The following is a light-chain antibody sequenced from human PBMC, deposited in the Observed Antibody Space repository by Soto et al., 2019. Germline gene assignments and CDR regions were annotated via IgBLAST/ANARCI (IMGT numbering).Light chain of an antibody. CDR1: QSVGNN. V-gene: IGKV3-15*01. CDR3: QQYRNWPLT. J-gene: IGKJ4*01. Sequence: EIVMTQSPATLSVSPGERATLSCRASQSVGNNLAWYRQKSGQAPRLLIYGASTRATGIPARFGGSGSGTEFTLTIDSLQSDDFAVYLCQQYRNWPLTFGGGTKVEIK. CDR2: GAS.